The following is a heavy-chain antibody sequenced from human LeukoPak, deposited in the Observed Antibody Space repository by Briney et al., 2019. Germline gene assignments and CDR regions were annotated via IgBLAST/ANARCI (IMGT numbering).Heavy chain of an antibody. J-gene: IGHJ3*02. CDR3: ARLIQLWGSAFDI. CDR2: IIPIFGTA. D-gene: IGHD5-18*01. Sequence: GASVKVSCKASGGTFSSYAISWVRQAPGQGLEWMGRIIPIFGTANYAQKFQGRVTITADKSTSTAYMELSSLRSEDTAVYYCARLIQLWGSAFDIWGQGTMVTVSS. CDR1: GGTFSSYA. V-gene: IGHV1-69*06.